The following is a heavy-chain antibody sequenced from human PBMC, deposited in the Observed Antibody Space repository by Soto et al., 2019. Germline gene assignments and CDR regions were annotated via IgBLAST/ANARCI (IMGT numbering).Heavy chain of an antibody. D-gene: IGHD4-17*01. V-gene: IGHV4-31*03. CDR1: GGSISSGNYY. J-gene: IGHJ5*02. Sequence: QVQLQESGPGLVKPSQTLSLTCTVSGGSISSGNYYWSWLRQHPGKGLEWIGYIYHSGSTYYNPSLKSRVTISVDTSKNRFSLKLSSVTAADTPIYYCAREYGDPFPSNWFDPWGQGTLVTVSS. CDR3: AREYGDPFPSNWFDP. CDR2: IYHSGST.